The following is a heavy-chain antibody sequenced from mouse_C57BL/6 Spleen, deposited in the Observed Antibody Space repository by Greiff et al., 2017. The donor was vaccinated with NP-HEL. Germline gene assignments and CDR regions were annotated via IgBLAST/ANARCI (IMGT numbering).Heavy chain of an antibody. J-gene: IGHJ4*01. CDR1: GYTFTDYE. CDR2: IDPETGGT. V-gene: IGHV1-15*01. Sequence: QVQLQQSGAELVRPGASVTLSCKASGYTFTDYEMHWVKQTPVHGLEWIGAIDPETGGTAYNQKFKGKAILTADKSSSTAYMELPSLTSEDSAVYYCTRNDGYYMDYWGQGTSVTVSS. CDR3: TRNDGYYMDY. D-gene: IGHD2-3*01.